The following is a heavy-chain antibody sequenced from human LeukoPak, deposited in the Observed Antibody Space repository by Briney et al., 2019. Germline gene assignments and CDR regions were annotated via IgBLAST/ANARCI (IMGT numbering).Heavy chain of an antibody. CDR1: GFAFSTNW. Sequence: GGSLRLSCVASGFAFSTNWMNWVRQAPGEGLEWVANIGQGGSHVNYADSVKGRFSISRDNARNSLFLLLNNLRAEDTAVYYCASSYLKHWGQGTLVTVSS. CDR3: ASSYLKH. CDR2: IGQGGSHV. V-gene: IGHV3-7*01. J-gene: IGHJ1*01.